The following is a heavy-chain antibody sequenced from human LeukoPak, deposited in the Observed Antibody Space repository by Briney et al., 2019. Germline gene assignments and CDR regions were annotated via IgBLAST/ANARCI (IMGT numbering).Heavy chain of an antibody. CDR3: ARDFQFQIVKPYYYGSGSSPYYFDY. CDR2: ISAYNGNT. V-gene: IGHV1-18*01. CDR1: GYTFTSYG. D-gene: IGHD3-10*01. J-gene: IGHJ4*02. Sequence: VASVKVSCKASGYTFTSYGISWVRQAPGQGLEWMGWISAYNGNTNYAQKLQGRVTMTTDTSTSTAYMELRSLRSDDTAVYYCARDFQFQIVKPYYYGSGSSPYYFDYWGQGTLVTVSS.